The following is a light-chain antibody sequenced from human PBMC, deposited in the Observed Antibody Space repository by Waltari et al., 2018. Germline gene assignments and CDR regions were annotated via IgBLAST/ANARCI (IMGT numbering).Light chain of an antibody. Sequence: EVLMTQSPATLSVSPGERVTLACRASQNIGGKLAWYQQEPGQAPRLLIFAASTRETGIPPRFSGSGSGTHFTLTITNFQSEDIAIYYCQQYDSRPPWTFGQGTKIDLK. CDR2: AAS. J-gene: IGKJ1*01. CDR3: QQYDSRPPWT. CDR1: QNIGGK. V-gene: IGKV3-15*01.